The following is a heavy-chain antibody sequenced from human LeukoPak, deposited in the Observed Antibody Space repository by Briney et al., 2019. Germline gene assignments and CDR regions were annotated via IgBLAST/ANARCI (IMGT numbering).Heavy chain of an antibody. Sequence: PSETLSLTCAVSGGSFSGYYWSWIRQPPGKGLEWIGEINHSGSTNYNPSLKSRVTISVDTSKNQFSLKLSSVTAADTAVYYCARGTRRDGYASLNWFDPWGQGTLVTVSS. D-gene: IGHD5-24*01. CDR3: ARGTRRDGYASLNWFDP. CDR2: INHSGST. CDR1: GGSFSGYY. V-gene: IGHV4-34*01. J-gene: IGHJ5*02.